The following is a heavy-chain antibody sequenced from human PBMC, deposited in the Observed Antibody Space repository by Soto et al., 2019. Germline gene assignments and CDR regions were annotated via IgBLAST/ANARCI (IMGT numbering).Heavy chain of an antibody. CDR2: INHSGST. V-gene: IGHV4-34*09. CDR1: GGSFTGYY. D-gene: IGHD3-22*01. CDR3: ARVPTYYQDSIGYQPFHP. Sequence: SETLSLTCAVYGGSFTGYYWSSIRQPPGKGLEWIGEINHSGSTNYNPSLKSRIAISVDISKSLFSLKLTSVTAADTAVYYCARVPTYYQDSIGYQPFHPWGQGTLVTVSS. J-gene: IGHJ5*02.